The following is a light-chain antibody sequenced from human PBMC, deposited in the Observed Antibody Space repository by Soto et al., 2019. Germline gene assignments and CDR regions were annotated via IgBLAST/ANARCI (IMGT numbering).Light chain of an antibody. J-gene: IGLJ2*01. CDR2: GNS. V-gene: IGLV1-40*01. Sequence: QAVVTQPPSVSGAPGQRVTISCTGSSSNIGAGYDVHWYQQLPGTAPKLLIYGNSNRPSGVPDRFSGSKSGTSASLAITGLQAEDEADYCCQSYDSSLSVLVVFGGGTKLTVL. CDR1: SSNIGAGYD. CDR3: QSYDSSLSVLVV.